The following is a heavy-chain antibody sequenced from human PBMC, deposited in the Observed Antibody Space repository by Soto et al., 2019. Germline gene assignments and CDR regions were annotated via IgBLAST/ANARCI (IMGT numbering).Heavy chain of an antibody. CDR1: GFRFSNNG. Sequence: GASVKVSCEDCGFRFSNNGISWVRQAPGQGVEWMGWINVYNGNTKYAQKVQGRVTMTTDTSTSTAYMELRSLRSDDTAVYYCARGVGSGTYYNQYNWFDPWGQGTLVTVSS. CDR2: INVYNGNT. CDR3: ARGVGSGTYYNQYNWFDP. D-gene: IGHD3-10*01. V-gene: IGHV1-18*01. J-gene: IGHJ5*02.